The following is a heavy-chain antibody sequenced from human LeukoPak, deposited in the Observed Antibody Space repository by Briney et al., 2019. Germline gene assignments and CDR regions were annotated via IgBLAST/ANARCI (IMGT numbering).Heavy chain of an antibody. CDR3: ASLRGYNGYDPFDY. Sequence: SETLSLTCTVSGGSISSYYWSWIRQPPGKGLEWIGYIYYSGSTNYNPSLKSLVTISVDMSKNQFSLKLSSVTVADTAVYYCASLRGYNGYDPFDYWGQGTLVTVSS. V-gene: IGHV4-59*08. CDR2: IYYSGST. J-gene: IGHJ4*02. CDR1: GGSISSYY. D-gene: IGHD5-12*01.